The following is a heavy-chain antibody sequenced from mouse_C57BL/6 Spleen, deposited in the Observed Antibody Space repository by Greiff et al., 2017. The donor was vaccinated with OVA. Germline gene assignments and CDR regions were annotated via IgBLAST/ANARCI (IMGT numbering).Heavy chain of an antibody. D-gene: IGHD4-1*01. Sequence: VQLQQSGPELVKPGASVKISCKASGYSFTGYYMNWVKQSPEKSLEWIGEINPSTGGTTYNQKFKDKAALTVDKSTSTANRQRKSPTSEDAEVYYWARTGTGSQFAYGGQGTLGTVSA. CDR2: INPSTGGT. CDR1: GYSFTGYY. J-gene: IGHJ3*01. CDR3: ARTGTGSQFAY. V-gene: IGHV1-42*01.